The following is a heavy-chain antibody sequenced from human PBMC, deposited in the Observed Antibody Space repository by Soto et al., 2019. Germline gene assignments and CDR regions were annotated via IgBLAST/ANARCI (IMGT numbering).Heavy chain of an antibody. D-gene: IGHD3-16*01. CDR2: IWSDASRE. V-gene: IGHV3-33*01. Sequence: QVQLVESGGGVVQPGTSLRLSCAASRLTFSTYDMHWARQAPGKGLEWVALIWSDASREFYADSVKGRFSISRDNSKNTLFLQMNGLRAEDTAVYYCAGEPKGGAYDMDVWGQGTTVTVSS. CDR3: AGEPKGGAYDMDV. CDR1: RLTFSTYD. J-gene: IGHJ6*02.